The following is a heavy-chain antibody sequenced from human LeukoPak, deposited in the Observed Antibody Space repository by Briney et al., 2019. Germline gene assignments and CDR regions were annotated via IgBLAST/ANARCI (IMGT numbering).Heavy chain of an antibody. CDR3: VKDSDGSGSYSGYFEA. CDR2: ISWNSANV. J-gene: IGHJ4*02. D-gene: IGHD1-26*01. Sequence: GGSLRLSCVASGFTFDDYAIHWVRQAPGKGLEWVSGISWNSANVGYAASVEGRFTISRDNAKNSVSLRMNSPRTDDMALYYCVKDSDGSGSYSGYFEAWGQGTLVTVSS. V-gene: IGHV3-9*03. CDR1: GFTFDDYA.